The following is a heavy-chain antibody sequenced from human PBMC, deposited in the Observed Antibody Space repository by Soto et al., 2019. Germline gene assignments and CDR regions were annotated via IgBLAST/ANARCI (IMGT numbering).Heavy chain of an antibody. V-gene: IGHV3-23*01. Sequence: EVQLLESGGGLVQPGGSLRLSCAASGFTFSSYAMSWVRQAPGKGLEWVSAISGSGGSTYYADSVKGRFTISRDNSKNTLYQQMNSLRAEDTAVYYCAKVGETMVRGVTLYYFDYWGQGTLVTVSS. D-gene: IGHD3-10*01. CDR3: AKVGETMVRGVTLYYFDY. CDR2: ISGSGGST. CDR1: GFTFSSYA. J-gene: IGHJ4*02.